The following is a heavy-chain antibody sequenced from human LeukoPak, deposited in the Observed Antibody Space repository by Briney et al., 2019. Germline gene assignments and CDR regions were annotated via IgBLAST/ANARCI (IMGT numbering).Heavy chain of an antibody. V-gene: IGHV3-23*01. D-gene: IGHD6-13*01. CDR1: GFTFSSYG. Sequence: QPGGSLRLSCAASGFTFSSYGMSWVRQAPGKGLEWVSTISGGGGSTYNADFVKGRFTISRDNSKSTLYLQMNSLRAEDTAVYYCAAYRSSNCFDPWGQGTLVTVSS. J-gene: IGHJ5*02. CDR3: AAYRSSNCFDP. CDR2: ISGGGGST.